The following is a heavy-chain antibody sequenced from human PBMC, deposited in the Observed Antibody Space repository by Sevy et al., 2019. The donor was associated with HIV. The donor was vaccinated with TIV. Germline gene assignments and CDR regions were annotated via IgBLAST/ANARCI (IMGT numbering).Heavy chain of an antibody. CDR3: AALAGIAAAGRVFDY. J-gene: IGHJ4*02. Sequence: GGSLRLSCVASGFTFSDHYMEWVRQAPGKGLEWVGRTRSKADGYTTEYAASVKGRFTISRDDSKNSLYVQMNSLKTVDTAVYYCAALAGIAAAGRVFDYWGQGTLVTVSS. D-gene: IGHD6-13*01. CDR2: TRSKADGYTT. V-gene: IGHV3-72*01. CDR1: GFTFSDHY.